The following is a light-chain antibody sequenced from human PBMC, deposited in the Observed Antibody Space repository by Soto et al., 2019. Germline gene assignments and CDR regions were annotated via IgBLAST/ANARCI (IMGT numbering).Light chain of an antibody. CDR3: QQSYSGPRT. CDR1: QSVSTW. Sequence: DIQMTQSPSTLSASVGDRVTITCRPSQSVSTWLAWYQQKPGEAPNLLIYEASRLQSGVPSRFSGSGSGTHFTLTISSLQPEDFATYYCQQSYSGPRTFGGGTKVDIK. J-gene: IGKJ4*01. V-gene: IGKV1-39*01. CDR2: EAS.